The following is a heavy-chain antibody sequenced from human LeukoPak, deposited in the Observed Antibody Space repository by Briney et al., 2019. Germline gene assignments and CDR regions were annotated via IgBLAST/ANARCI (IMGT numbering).Heavy chain of an antibody. CDR3: ARDVFPNCWNPY. CDR1: GGTFSSYA. Sequence: GASVKVSCKASGGTFSSYAISWVRQAPGQGLEWMGRIIPIFGTANYAQKFQGRVTITTDESTSTAYMELSSLRSEDTAVYYCARDVFPNCWNPYLGQGTLVTVSS. V-gene: IGHV1-69*05. CDR2: IIPIFGTA. D-gene: IGHD3-3*01. J-gene: IGHJ4*02.